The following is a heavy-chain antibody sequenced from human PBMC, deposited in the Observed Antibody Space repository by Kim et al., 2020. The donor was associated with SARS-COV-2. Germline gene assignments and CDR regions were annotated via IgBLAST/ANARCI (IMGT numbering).Heavy chain of an antibody. CDR1: GYPLTELS. CDR2: FDPEDGEP. J-gene: IGHJ4*02. Sequence: ASVKVSCKISGYPLTELSMHLVRQAPGKGLEWMGGFDPEDGEPVYAQKFQGRVTMTEDTSADTAYMELSSLTSDDTAVYYCAGYSGYDLYFDHWGQGTLVTVSS. V-gene: IGHV1-24*01. D-gene: IGHD5-12*01. CDR3: AGYSGYDLYFDH.